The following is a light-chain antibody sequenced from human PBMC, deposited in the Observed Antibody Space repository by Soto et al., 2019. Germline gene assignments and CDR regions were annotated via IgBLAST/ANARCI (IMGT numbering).Light chain of an antibody. J-gene: IGKJ3*01. CDR3: QQYRS. CDR2: AAS. V-gene: IGKV1-9*01. Sequence: DIQLTQSPSFLSASVGDRVTITCRASQGISSYLAWFQQKPGKAPKFLIYAASTLQSGVPSRFSGSGSGTEFTLTISSLQPDDFATYYCQQYRSFGPGTKVDIK. CDR1: QGISSY.